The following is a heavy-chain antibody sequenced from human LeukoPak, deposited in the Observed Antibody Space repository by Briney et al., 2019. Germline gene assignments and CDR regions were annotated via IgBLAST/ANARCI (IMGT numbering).Heavy chain of an antibody. CDR2: IKQDGSEK. D-gene: IGHD2-15*01. CDR1: GFTFSSYW. Sequence: GGSLRLSCAASGFTFSSYWMSWVRQAPGKGLEWVANIKQDGSEKYYVDSVKGRFTISRDNAKNSLYLQMNSLRAEDTAVHYCARERFQYSPSFDYWGQGTLVTVSS. J-gene: IGHJ4*02. CDR3: ARERFQYSPSFDY. V-gene: IGHV3-7*01.